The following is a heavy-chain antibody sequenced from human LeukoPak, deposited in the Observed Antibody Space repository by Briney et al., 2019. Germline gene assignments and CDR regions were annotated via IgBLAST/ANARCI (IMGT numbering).Heavy chain of an antibody. D-gene: IGHD5-24*01. CDR1: VFTFSNYW. CDR2: IYRDGSNT. Sequence: PGGSLRLSCAASVFTFSNYWIHWVRHVPGKGLVWVSRIYRDGSNTDYADSVKGRFIISRDNVKNTLYLQMNSLRADDTAVYYCARDGDAYNFDFWGQGALVTVSS. V-gene: IGHV3-74*01. J-gene: IGHJ4*02. CDR3: ARDGDAYNFDF.